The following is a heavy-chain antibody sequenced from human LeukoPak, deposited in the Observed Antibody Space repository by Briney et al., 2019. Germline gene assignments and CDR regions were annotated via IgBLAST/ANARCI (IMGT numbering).Heavy chain of an antibody. Sequence: ASVKVSCKTSGYTFTSYYIHWVRQAPGQGLEWMGWINPKSGGTKYAQKFQGRVTMTRDTSISTAYMELSRLRSDDTAVYHCARGGWTSGGSSLDAFDIWGQGTMVTVSS. D-gene: IGHD2-15*01. J-gene: IGHJ3*02. CDR2: INPKSGGT. CDR1: GYTFTSYY. CDR3: ARGGWTSGGSSLDAFDI. V-gene: IGHV1-2*02.